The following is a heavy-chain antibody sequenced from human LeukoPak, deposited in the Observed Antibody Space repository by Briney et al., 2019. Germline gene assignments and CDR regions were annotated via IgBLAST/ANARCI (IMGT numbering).Heavy chain of an antibody. CDR3: WRMGPNSSETRGHAFAI. D-gene: IGHD6-25*01. CDR1: GGTFSSYA. Sequence: SVKVSCKASGGTFSSYAISRVRQAPGQGLEWMGGIIPIFGTANYAQKFQGRVTITADESTSTAYMELSSLRSEDTAGYYCWRMGPNSSETRGHAFAIGDQGTMITVSS. J-gene: IGHJ3*02. CDR2: IIPIFGTA. V-gene: IGHV1-69*13.